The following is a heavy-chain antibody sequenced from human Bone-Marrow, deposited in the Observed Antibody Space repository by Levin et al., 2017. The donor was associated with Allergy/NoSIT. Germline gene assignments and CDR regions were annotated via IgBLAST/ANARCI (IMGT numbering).Heavy chain of an antibody. CDR1: GVSIRDSY. CDR3: ARRDYGDYFDY. J-gene: IGHJ4*02. D-gene: IGHD4-17*01. CDR2: IYYSGST. Sequence: SQTLSLTCTVSGVSIRDSYWTWIRLPPGKGLEWIGHIYYSGSTNYNPALKSRVTISVDTSKNQVSLMLTSVTAADTAFYYCARRDYGDYFDYWGQGTLVTVSS. V-gene: IGHV4-59*01.